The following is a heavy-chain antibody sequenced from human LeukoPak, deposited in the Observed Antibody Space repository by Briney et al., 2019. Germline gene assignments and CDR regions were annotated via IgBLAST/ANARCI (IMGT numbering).Heavy chain of an antibody. J-gene: IGHJ3*02. CDR1: GFTFSTYN. Sequence: GGSLRLSCAASGFTFSTYNMNWVRQAPGKGLGWVSYISSSSNTIYYADSVKGRFTISKDNAKNSVYLQMNSLRDEDTAVYYCAIPPAFNMWGQGTMVTVSS. CDR3: AIPPAFNM. V-gene: IGHV3-48*02. CDR2: ISSSSNTI.